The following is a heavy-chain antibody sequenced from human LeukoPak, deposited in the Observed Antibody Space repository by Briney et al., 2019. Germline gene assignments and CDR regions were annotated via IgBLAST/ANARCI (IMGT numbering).Heavy chain of an antibody. CDR2: IYTSGST. CDR1: GGSFSGYY. D-gene: IGHD1-26*01. CDR3: ARDEGGSYAYYFDY. J-gene: IGHJ4*02. Sequence: PSETLSLTCAVYGGSFSGYYWSWIRQPAGKGLEWIGRIYTSGSTNYNPSLKSRVTMSVDTSKNQFSLKLSSVTAADTAVYYCARDEGGSYAYYFDYWGQGTLVTVSS. V-gene: IGHV4-4*07.